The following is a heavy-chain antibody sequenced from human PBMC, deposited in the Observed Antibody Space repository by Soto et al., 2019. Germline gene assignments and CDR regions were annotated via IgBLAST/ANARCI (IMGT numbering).Heavy chain of an antibody. J-gene: IGHJ4*02. CDR2: IYATGTT. CDR3: ATAFGSSGHVGTN. Sequence: QVQLQESGPGLVKPSETLSLTCTVSGASISGFYWSWIRKSAGKGLEWIGRIYATGTTDYNPSLKSRVMMSVDTSKKQFSLKLRSVTAADTAVYYCATAFGSSGHVGTNWGQGTLVTVSS. D-gene: IGHD3-22*01. CDR1: GASISGFY. V-gene: IGHV4-4*07.